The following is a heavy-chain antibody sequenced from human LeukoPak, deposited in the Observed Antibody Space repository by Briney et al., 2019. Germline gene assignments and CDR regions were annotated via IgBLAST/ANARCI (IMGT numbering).Heavy chain of an antibody. Sequence: SETLSLTCTVSGGSISSGGYYWSWIRQHPGKGLEWIGYIYHSGSTYYNPSLKSRVTISVDRSKNQFSLKLSSVTAADTAVYYCARHGTTIFGDWFNPWGQGTLVTVSS. D-gene: IGHD3-3*01. CDR3: ARHGTTIFGDWFNP. V-gene: IGHV4-39*01. CDR2: IYHSGST. CDR1: GGSISSGGYY. J-gene: IGHJ5*02.